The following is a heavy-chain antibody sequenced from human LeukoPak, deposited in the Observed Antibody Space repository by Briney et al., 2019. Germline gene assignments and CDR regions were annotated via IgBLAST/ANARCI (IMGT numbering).Heavy chain of an antibody. J-gene: IGHJ4*02. D-gene: IGHD3-22*01. CDR2: INHSGST. CDR1: GGSFSGYY. V-gene: IGHV4-34*01. CDR3: ARDTYYYDSSGYSNFDY. Sequence: PSETLSLTCAVYGGSFSGYYWSWIRQPPGKGLEWIGEINHSGSTNYNPSLKSRVTMSADTSKNQFSLQLSSVTAADTAVYYCARDTYYYDSSGYSNFDYWGQGTLVTVSS.